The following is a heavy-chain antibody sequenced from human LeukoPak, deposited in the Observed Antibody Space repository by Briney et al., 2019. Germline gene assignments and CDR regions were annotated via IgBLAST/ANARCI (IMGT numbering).Heavy chain of an antibody. D-gene: IGHD2-8*02. V-gene: IGHV4-4*07. J-gene: IGHJ6*03. CDR3: ARELVGSGEANLFKIYYYYMDV. Sequence: SETLSLTYAVYGGSFSGYYWSWIRQPAGKGLEWIGRIYTSGSTNYNPSLKSRVTMSVDTSKNQFSLKLSSVTAADTAVYYCARELVGSGEANLFKIYYYYMDVWGKGTTVTISS. CDR1: GGSFSGYY. CDR2: IYTSGST.